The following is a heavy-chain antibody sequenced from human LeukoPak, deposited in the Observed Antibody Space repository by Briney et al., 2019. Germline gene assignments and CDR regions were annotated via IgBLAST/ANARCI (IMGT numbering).Heavy chain of an antibody. CDR2: IYYSGST. J-gene: IGHJ5*02. CDR3: ARDQVELWDNWFDP. CDR1: GGSISSYY. D-gene: IGHD1-7*01. Sequence: SETLSLTCTVSGGSISSYYWSWIRQPPGKGLEWIGYIYYSGSTNYNPSLKSRVTMSVDTSKNQFSLKLSSVTAADTAVYYCARDQVELWDNWFDPWGQGTLVTVST. V-gene: IGHV4-59*12.